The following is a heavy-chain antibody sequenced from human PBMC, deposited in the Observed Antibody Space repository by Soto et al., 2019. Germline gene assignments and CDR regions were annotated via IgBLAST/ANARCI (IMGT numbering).Heavy chain of an antibody. J-gene: IGHJ4*02. CDR2: IYYSGRT. CDR3: ASDYGGNYFDY. Sequence: QLQLQESGPGLVKPPETLSLTCTVSGGSISNSSYYCDWIRQPPGKGLVWIGSIYYSGRTYYNPSLKSRVTISVDTSKNQFSLKLGSVTAADTAVYYCASDYGGNYFDYWGQGTLVTVSS. D-gene: IGHD4-17*01. CDR1: GGSISNSSYY. V-gene: IGHV4-39*01.